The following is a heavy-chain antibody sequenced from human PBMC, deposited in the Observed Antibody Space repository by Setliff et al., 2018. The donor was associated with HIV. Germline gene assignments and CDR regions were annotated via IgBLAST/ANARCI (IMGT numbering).Heavy chain of an antibody. CDR3: TAQGSVTNYNVWGGPFWYFDL. J-gene: IGHJ2*01. CDR2: ISSSGSVI. Sequence: GESLKISCAASGFTISSYEMNWVRQAPGKGLEWVSYISSSGSVIYYADSVKGRFTISRDNSKNSLYLQMNSLRAEDTAVYYCTAQGSVTNYNVWGGPFWYFDLWGRGTLVTVSS. D-gene: IGHD3-3*01. V-gene: IGHV3-48*03. CDR1: GFTISSYE.